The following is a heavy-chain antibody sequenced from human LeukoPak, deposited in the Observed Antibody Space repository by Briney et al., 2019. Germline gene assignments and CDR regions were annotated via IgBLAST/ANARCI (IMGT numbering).Heavy chain of an antibody. CDR3: ARSQPLGWLRSDLYFDY. V-gene: IGHV3-7*01. D-gene: IGHD5-12*01. Sequence: GGSLRLSCAASGFTFSSYWMSWVRRAPGKGLEWVANIKQDGSEKYYVDSVKGRFTISRDNAKNSLYLQMNSLRAEDTAVYYCARSQPLGWLRSDLYFDYWGQGTLVTVSS. J-gene: IGHJ4*02. CDR2: IKQDGSEK. CDR1: GFTFSSYW.